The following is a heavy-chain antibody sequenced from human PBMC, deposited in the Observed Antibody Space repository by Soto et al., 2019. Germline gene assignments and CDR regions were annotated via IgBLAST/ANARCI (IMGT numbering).Heavy chain of an antibody. CDR3: AKEFQRGYPYAVFDY. Sequence: GGSLRLSCAASGFTFNNYAMSWVRQAPGKGLEWVSSVGDSGHTTYYADSVKGRFTISRDNSKNTLSLQMNSLRAEDTAVYYCAKEFQRGYPYAVFDYWGQGTLVTVSS. CDR1: GFTFNNYA. D-gene: IGHD5-18*01. J-gene: IGHJ4*02. V-gene: IGHV3-23*01. CDR2: VGDSGHTT.